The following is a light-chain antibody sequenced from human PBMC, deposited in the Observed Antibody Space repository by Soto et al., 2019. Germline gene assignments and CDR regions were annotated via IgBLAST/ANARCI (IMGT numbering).Light chain of an antibody. CDR3: QQYGSSTIT. CDR1: QTINSGY. CDR2: GAS. Sequence: EIVLTQSPDTLSLSPGERATLSCWASQTINSGYLAWYQKKPGQAPRLLFFGASTRATGIPDRFSGSGSGTAFTLTISRLEPEDLAVYYCQQYGSSTITFGEGTRLEIK. J-gene: IGKJ5*01. V-gene: IGKV3-20*01.